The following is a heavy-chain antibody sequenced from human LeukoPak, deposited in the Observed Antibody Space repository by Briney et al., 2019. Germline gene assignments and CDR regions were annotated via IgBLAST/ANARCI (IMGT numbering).Heavy chain of an antibody. J-gene: IGHJ5*02. CDR2: NNPIGDGT. CDR1: GYTFNTNY. Sequence: ASVKVSCKASGYTFNTNYIHWVRQAPGQGLEWIGVNNPIGDGTSYPQKFQGRVTLARDTSTSTIYMELSSLRSEDTAIYYCAKETPNTGWFDPWGQGTLVTVSS. D-gene: IGHD1-14*01. V-gene: IGHV1-46*02. CDR3: AKETPNTGWFDP.